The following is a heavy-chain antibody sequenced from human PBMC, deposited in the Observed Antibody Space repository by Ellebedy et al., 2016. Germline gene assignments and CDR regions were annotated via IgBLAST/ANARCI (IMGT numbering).Heavy chain of an antibody. J-gene: IGHJ4*02. Sequence: GGSLRLSXAASGFTFSDYYMSWIRQAPGKGLEWVSYISSSGGTIHYADSVKGRFTISRDNAKNSLFLQMNSLRADDTAVYYCASAGGKRIYGSGTSYNLKPHWGQGTLVTVSS. D-gene: IGHD3-10*01. V-gene: IGHV3-11*01. CDR2: ISSSGGTI. CDR1: GFTFSDYY. CDR3: ASAGGKRIYGSGTSYNLKPH.